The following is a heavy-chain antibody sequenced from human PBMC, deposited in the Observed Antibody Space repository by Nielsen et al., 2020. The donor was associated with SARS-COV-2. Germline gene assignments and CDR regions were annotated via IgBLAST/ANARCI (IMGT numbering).Heavy chain of an antibody. CDR1: GFTFDDYA. J-gene: IGHJ4*02. D-gene: IGHD3-10*01. CDR3: VKGSSGQN. CDR2: ITWNSGNM. V-gene: IGHV3-9*01. Sequence: SLKISCAASGFTFDDYAMHWVRQVPGKGLDWVSGITWNSGNMGYADSVKGRFTISRDNAKNSLYLQMNNLRPEDTALYYCVKGSSGQNWGQGTLVTVSS.